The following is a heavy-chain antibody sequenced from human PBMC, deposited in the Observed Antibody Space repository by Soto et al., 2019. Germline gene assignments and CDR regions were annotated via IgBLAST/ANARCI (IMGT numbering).Heavy chain of an antibody. D-gene: IGHD3-10*01. V-gene: IGHV1-3*01. J-gene: IGHJ4*02. CDR2: INAGNGNT. CDR3: ARDRRITMVRGVISYFDY. Sequence: QVQLVQSGAEVKKPGASVKVSCKASGYTFTSYAMHWVRQAPGQRLEWMGWINAGNGNTKYSQKFQGRVTITRDTSASTAYMELSSLRSEDTAVHYCARDRRITMVRGVISYFDYWGQGTLVTVSS. CDR1: GYTFTSYA.